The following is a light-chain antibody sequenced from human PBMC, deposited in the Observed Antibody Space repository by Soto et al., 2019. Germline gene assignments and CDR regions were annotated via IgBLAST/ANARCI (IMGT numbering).Light chain of an antibody. Sequence: EXVLMQSPGTLPLSPGERATLSCRASQSVSSSYLAWYQQKPGQAPRLLIYGASSRATGIPDRFSGSGSGTDFTLTISRLEPEDFAVYYCQQYGSSPLTFGGGTKVDIK. CDR3: QQYGSSPLT. V-gene: IGKV3-20*01. CDR2: GAS. CDR1: QSVSSSY. J-gene: IGKJ4*01.